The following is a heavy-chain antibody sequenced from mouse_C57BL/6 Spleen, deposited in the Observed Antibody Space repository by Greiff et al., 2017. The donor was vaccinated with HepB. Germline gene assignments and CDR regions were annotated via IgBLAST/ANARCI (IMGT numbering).Heavy chain of an antibody. D-gene: IGHD1-1*01. V-gene: IGHV1-7*01. J-gene: IGHJ1*03. CDR2: INTSSGYT. CDR1: GYTFTSYW. Sequence: QVQLQQSGAELAKPGASVKLSCKASGYTFTSYWMHWVKQRPGQGLEWIGYINTSSGYTKYNQKFKDKATLTADKSSSTAYMQLSSLTYEDSAVYYCARVLEKSTTVVVPTEYFDVWGTGTTVTVSS. CDR3: ARVLEKSTTVVVPTEYFDV.